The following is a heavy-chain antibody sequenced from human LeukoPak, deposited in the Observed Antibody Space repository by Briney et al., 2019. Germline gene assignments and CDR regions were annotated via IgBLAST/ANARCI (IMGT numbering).Heavy chain of an antibody. D-gene: IGHD6-13*01. CDR3: ARQYAGPYYYYYMDV. J-gene: IGHJ6*03. CDR2: IYPGDSDT. V-gene: IGHV5-51*01. CDR1: GYSFTSYW. Sequence: GESLKISCKGSGYSFTSYWIGWVRQMPGKGLEWMGIIYPGDSDTRYSPSFQGQVTISADKSISTAYLQWSSLKGSDTAMYYCARQYAGPYYYYYMDVWGKGTTVTVSS.